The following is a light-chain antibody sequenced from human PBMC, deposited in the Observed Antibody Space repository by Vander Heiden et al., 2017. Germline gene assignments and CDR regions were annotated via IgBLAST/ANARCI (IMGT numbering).Light chain of an antibody. CDR2: GAS. Sequence: DIQMTQSPSSVSASVGDRVTITCQASQDIRKNLNWFQQKPGKAPKLLIYGASNLETGVPSRFSGSASGTEYNFTVNSLQPEDVATYYCQRYGVLRAFGQGTKLDIK. V-gene: IGKV1-33*01. J-gene: IGKJ2*01. CDR1: QDIRKN. CDR3: QRYGVLRA.